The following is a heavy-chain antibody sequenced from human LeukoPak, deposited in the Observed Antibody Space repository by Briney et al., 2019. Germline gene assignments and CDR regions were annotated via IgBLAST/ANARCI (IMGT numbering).Heavy chain of an antibody. Sequence: GGSLRLSCAASGFSFRSFTMHWVRQAPGKGLEWVSGISDSDADTHYADSVKGRFTISRDNSKNTVYLQMNSLRAEDTAVYYCARDPSHGSLDYWGQGILVTVSS. V-gene: IGHV3-23*01. D-gene: IGHD1-26*01. J-gene: IGHJ4*02. CDR2: ISDSDADT. CDR1: GFSFRSFT. CDR3: ARDPSHGSLDY.